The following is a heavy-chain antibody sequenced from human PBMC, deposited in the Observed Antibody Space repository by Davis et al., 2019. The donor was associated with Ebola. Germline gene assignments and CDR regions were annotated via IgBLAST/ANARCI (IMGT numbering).Heavy chain of an antibody. J-gene: IGHJ5*02. D-gene: IGHD2-2*01. V-gene: IGHV3-13*01. CDR2: IGTAGDT. CDR3: ARWAQLLSFDP. Sequence: PGGSLRLSCAASGFTLSRYDMHWVRQATGKGLEWVSSIGTAGDTYYPGSVKGRFTISRENAKNSLYLQMNSLRAEDTAVYYCARWAQLLSFDPWGQGTLVTVSS. CDR1: GFTLSRYD.